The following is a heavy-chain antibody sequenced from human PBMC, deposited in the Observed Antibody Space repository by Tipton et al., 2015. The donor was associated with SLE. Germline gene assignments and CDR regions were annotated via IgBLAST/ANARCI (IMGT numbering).Heavy chain of an antibody. J-gene: IGHJ5*02. CDR3: ARNTELDYDFWSGYYIGGGWFDP. Sequence: TLSLTCAVYGGSFSGYYWSWIRQPPGKGLEWIGEINHSGSTNYNPSLKSRVTISVDTSKNQFSLKLSSVTAADTAVYYCARNTELDYDFWSGYYIGGGWFDPWGQGTLVTVSS. V-gene: IGHV4-34*01. CDR1: GGSFSGYY. CDR2: INHSGST. D-gene: IGHD3-3*01.